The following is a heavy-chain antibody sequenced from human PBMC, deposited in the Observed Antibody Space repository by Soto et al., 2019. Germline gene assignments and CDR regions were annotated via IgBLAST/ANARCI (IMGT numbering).Heavy chain of an antibody. Sequence: ASVKVSCKASGYTFTSYGISWVRQAPGQGLEWMGWISAYNGNTNYAQKLQGRVTMTTDTSTSTAYMELRSLRSDDTAVYYCARVPYSSSWDDLFDYWGQGTLVTVSS. J-gene: IGHJ4*02. D-gene: IGHD6-13*01. CDR3: ARVPYSSSWDDLFDY. CDR2: ISAYNGNT. V-gene: IGHV1-18*01. CDR1: GYTFTSYG.